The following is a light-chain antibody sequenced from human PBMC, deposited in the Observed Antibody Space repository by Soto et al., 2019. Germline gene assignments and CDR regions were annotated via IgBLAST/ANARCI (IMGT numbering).Light chain of an antibody. CDR3: QQYGSSPFT. CDR1: QSVSRSY. Sequence: EIVLTQSPGTLSLSPGERATLSCRASQSVSRSYLAWYQQKPGQAPRVLIYGASRRATGIPDRFSGSGSGTDFTLTISSLEPEDFAVYYCQQYGSSPFTFGPGTKVDVK. CDR2: GAS. J-gene: IGKJ3*01. V-gene: IGKV3-20*01.